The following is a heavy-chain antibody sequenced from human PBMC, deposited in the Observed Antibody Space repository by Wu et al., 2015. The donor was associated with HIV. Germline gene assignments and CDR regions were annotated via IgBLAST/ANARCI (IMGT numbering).Heavy chain of an antibody. V-gene: IGHV1-24*01. CDR3: ATMSYCGGDCYSSRRGRWFDP. CDR1: GYTLTELS. D-gene: IGHD2-21*01. Sequence: QVQLVQSGAEVKKPGASVKVSCKVSGYTLTELSMHWVRQAPGKGLEWMGGFDPEDGETIYAQKFQGRVTMTEDTSTDTAYMELSSLRSEDTAVYYCATMSYCGGDCYSSRRGRWFDPVGPGNPGHRLL. J-gene: IGHJ5*02. CDR2: FDPEDGET.